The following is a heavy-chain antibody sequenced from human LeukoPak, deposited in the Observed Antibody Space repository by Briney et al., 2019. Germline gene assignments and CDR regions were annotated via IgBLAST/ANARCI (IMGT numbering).Heavy chain of an antibody. V-gene: IGHV3-48*03. CDR2: ISSSGSTI. CDR1: GFTFISYE. CDR3: ARDKNILTGYYNVSYYYHGMDV. D-gene: IGHD3-9*01. J-gene: IGHJ6*02. Sequence: GGSLRLSCAASGFTFISYEMNWVRQAPGKGLEWVSYISSSGSTIYYADSVKGRFTISRDNAKNSLYLQMNSLRAEDTAVYYCARDKNILTGYYNVSYYYHGMDVWGQGTTVTVSS.